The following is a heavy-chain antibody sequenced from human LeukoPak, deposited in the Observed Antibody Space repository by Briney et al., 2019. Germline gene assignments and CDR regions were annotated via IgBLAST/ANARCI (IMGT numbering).Heavy chain of an antibody. CDR3: ARAGSSSFYGMDV. V-gene: IGHV4-34*01. J-gene: IGHJ6*02. CDR2: INHSGST. D-gene: IGHD6-13*01. Sequence: SETLSLTCAVYGGSFSGYYCSRIRQPPGKGLEWIGEINHSGSTNYNPSLKSRVTISVDTSKNQFSLKLSSVTAADTAVYYCARAGSSSFYGMDVWGQGTTVTVSS. CDR1: GGSFSGYY.